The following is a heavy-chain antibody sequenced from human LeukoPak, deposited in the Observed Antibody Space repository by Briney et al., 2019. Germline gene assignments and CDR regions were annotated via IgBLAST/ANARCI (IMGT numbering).Heavy chain of an antibody. CDR1: GYTFTNYY. CDR3: ARPRGARTRSDAFDI. CDR2: INPSGGST. Sequence: ASVKVSCKASGYTFTNYYMHWVRQAPGQGLEWMGIINPSGGSTSYAQKFQGRVTMTRDMSTSTVYMELSSLRSEDTAVYYCARPRGARTRSDAFDIWGQGTMVTVSS. V-gene: IGHV1-46*01. J-gene: IGHJ3*02. D-gene: IGHD3-16*01.